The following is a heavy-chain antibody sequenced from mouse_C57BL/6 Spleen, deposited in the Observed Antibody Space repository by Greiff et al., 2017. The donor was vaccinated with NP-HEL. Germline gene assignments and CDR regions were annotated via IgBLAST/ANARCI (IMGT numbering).Heavy chain of an antibody. CDR3: TRNWDWYFDV. CDR2: IDPETGGT. CDR1: GYTFTDYE. J-gene: IGHJ1*03. Sequence: QVQLQQSGAELVRPGASVTLSCKASGYTFTDYEMHWVKQTPVHGLEWIGAIDPETGGTAYNQKFKGKAILTADKSSSTAYMELRSLTSEDSAVDYCTRNWDWYFDVWGTGTTVTVSS. D-gene: IGHD4-1*01. V-gene: IGHV1-15*01.